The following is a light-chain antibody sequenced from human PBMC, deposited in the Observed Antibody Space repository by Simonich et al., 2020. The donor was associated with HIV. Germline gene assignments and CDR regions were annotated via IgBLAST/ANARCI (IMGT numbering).Light chain of an antibody. V-gene: IGKV2-28*01. J-gene: IGKJ3*01. Sequence: DIVMTQSPLSLPVTPGEPASISCRSSQSLLHSNGYNYLDWYLQKPGQSPQLLIYLGSNRDSGVPDRFSGSGSGTDFTLKISRVEAEDVGVYYCMQGTLPFTFGPGTKVDIK. CDR3: MQGTLPFT. CDR1: QSLLHSNGYNY. CDR2: LGS.